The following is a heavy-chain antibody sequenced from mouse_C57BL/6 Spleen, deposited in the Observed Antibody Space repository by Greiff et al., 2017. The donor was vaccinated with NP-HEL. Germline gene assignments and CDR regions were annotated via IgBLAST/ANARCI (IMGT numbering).Heavy chain of an antibody. CDR2: IHPNSGST. CDR3: AREVVATKGFAY. Sequence: VQLQQPGAELVKPGASVKLSCKASGYTFTSYWMHWVKQRPGQGLEWIGMIHPNSGSTNYNEKFKSKATLTVDKSSSTAYMQLSSLTSEDSAVYYCAREVVATKGFAYWGQGTLVTVSA. D-gene: IGHD1-1*01. CDR1: GYTFTSYW. J-gene: IGHJ3*01. V-gene: IGHV1-64*01.